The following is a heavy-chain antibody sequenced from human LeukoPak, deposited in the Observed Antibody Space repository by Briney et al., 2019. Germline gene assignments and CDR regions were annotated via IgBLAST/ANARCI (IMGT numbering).Heavy chain of an antibody. V-gene: IGHV1-46*01. CDR3: ARDAEYYGSGSYYKSPLRY. CDR2: TNPSGGST. Sequence: ASVKVSCKASGYTFSKYYMHWVRQAPGQGLEWMGITNPSGGSTSYAQRFQGRVTMTRDTSTSTVYMELSSLRSEDTALYYCARDAEYYGSGSYYKSPLRYWGQGTLVTVSS. J-gene: IGHJ4*02. CDR1: GYTFSKYY. D-gene: IGHD3-10*01.